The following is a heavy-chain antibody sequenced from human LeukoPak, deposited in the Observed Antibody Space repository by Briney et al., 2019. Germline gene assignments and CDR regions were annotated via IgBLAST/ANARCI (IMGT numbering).Heavy chain of an antibody. CDR2: ISSSSSYI. CDR3: ARDRAVTEPFDY. CDR1: GLTFSTSG. Sequence: TGGSLRLSCTASGLTFSTSGFNWVRQAPGKGLEWVSSISSSSSYIYYADSVKGRFTISRDNAKNSLYLQMNSLRAEDTAVYYCARDRAVTEPFDYWGQGTLVTVSS. D-gene: IGHD1-14*01. V-gene: IGHV3-21*01. J-gene: IGHJ4*02.